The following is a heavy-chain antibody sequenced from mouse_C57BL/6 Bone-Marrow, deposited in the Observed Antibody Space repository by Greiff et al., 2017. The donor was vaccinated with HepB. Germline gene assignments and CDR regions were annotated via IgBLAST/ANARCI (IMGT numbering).Heavy chain of an antibody. CDR2: IHPNSGST. CDR3: ASRIYSNHYYYAMDY. CDR1: GYTFTSYW. D-gene: IGHD2-5*01. V-gene: IGHV1-64*01. J-gene: IGHJ4*01. Sequence: QVQLQQPGAELVKPGASVKLSCKASGYTFTSYWMHWVKQRPGQGLEWIGMIHPNSGSTNYNEKFKSKATLTVDKSSSTAYMQLSRLTSEDSAVYYCASRIYSNHYYYAMDYWGQGTSVTVSS.